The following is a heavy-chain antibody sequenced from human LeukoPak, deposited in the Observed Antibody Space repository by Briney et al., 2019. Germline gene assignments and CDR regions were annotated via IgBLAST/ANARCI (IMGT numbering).Heavy chain of an antibody. CDR3: AGLIVGEYSSSDY. D-gene: IGHD6-13*01. Sequence: PSETLSLTCTVSGGSISSYYWSWIRQPPGKGLEWIGYIYYSGSTNYNPSLKSRVTISVDTSKNQFSLKLSSVTAADTAVYYCAGLIVGEYSSSDYWGQGTLVTVSS. V-gene: IGHV4-59*01. CDR1: GGSISSYY. J-gene: IGHJ4*02. CDR2: IYYSGST.